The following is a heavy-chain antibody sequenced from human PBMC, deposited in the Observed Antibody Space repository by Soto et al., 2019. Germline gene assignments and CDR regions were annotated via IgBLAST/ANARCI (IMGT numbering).Heavy chain of an antibody. Sequence: EVRLMGSGGGMVQPGGSLRLSCEASGFTFRSSAMGWVRQAPGKGLEWVSGISCCGGTTSYADSVRGRFIISRDDSQNTLYLQMNSLRCEDTARYYCAKADGQQWLLPHLDSWGPGDLVTVSS. CDR3: AKADGQQWLLPHLDS. V-gene: IGHV3-23*01. J-gene: IGHJ5*01. CDR2: ISCCGGTT. CDR1: GFTFRSSA. D-gene: IGHD6-19*01.